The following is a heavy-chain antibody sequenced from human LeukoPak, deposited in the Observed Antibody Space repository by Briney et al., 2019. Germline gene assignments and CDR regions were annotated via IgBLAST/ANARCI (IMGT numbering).Heavy chain of an antibody. CDR3: ARDRDGSPGFYAPMDV. J-gene: IGHJ6*02. V-gene: IGHV1-18*01. D-gene: IGHD2/OR15-2a*01. Sequence: ASVKVACKASGYTFTNYGISWVRQAPGQGLEWVGWISAYNGNTNYAQKLQGRVTMTTDTSTSTAYMELRSLRSDDTAVYYCARDRDGSPGFYAPMDVWGQGTTVTVSS. CDR1: GYTFTNYG. CDR2: ISAYNGNT.